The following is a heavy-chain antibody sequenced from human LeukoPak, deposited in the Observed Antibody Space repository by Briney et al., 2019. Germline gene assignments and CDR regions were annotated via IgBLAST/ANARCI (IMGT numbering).Heavy chain of an antibody. Sequence: GASVKVSCKASGYTFTGYYMHWVRQAPGQGLEWMGWINPSSGGTNYAQKFQGRVTMTRDTSISTAYMELSRLRSDDTAVYYCARDPSYGDYPGYWGQGTLVTVSS. CDR1: GYTFTGYY. V-gene: IGHV1-2*02. J-gene: IGHJ4*02. CDR3: ARDPSYGDYPGY. CDR2: INPSSGGT. D-gene: IGHD4-17*01.